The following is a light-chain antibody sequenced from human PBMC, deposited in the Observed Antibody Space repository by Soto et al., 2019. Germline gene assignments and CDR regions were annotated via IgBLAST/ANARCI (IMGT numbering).Light chain of an antibody. J-gene: IGKJ1*01. CDR3: QQYHTGWT. V-gene: IGKV1-5*03. CDR2: KAS. Sequence: DIQMTQSPSTLSASVGDIVTITCRASQSISSWLAWYQQKPGKAPKILIYKASSLESGVPSRFSGSGSGTDFTLNISSLQPDDFATYYCQQYHTGWTFGQGPKVEI. CDR1: QSISSW.